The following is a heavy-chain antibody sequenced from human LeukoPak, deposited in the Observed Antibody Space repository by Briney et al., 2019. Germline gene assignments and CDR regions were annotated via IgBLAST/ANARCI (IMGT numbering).Heavy chain of an antibody. CDR1: GGSVSSGSYY. V-gene: IGHV4-39*07. CDR2: INHSGST. J-gene: IGHJ4*02. Sequence: PSETLSLTCTVSGGSVSSGSYYWSWIRQPPGKGLEWIGEINHSGSTNYNPSLKSRVTISVDTSKNQFSLKLSSVTAADTAVYYCARAGDYGDPWDYWGQGTLVTVSS. CDR3: ARAGDYGDPWDY. D-gene: IGHD4-17*01.